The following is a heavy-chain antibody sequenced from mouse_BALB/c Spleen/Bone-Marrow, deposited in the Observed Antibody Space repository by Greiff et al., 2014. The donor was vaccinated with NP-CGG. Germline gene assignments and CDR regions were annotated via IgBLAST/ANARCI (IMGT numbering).Heavy chain of an antibody. CDR3: ARDKHYYFDY. J-gene: IGHJ2*01. CDR2: INSNGGVT. CDR1: GFTFSRYG. Sequence: VQLQQSGGGLVQPGGSLKLSCAASGFTFSRYGMSWVRQTPDKRLELVATINSNGGVTYYPDRFKGRFTITRDKAKNTLYMQMNSLKSEDTAMYYCARDKHYYFDYWGRGTTLTVSS. V-gene: IGHV5-6-3*01.